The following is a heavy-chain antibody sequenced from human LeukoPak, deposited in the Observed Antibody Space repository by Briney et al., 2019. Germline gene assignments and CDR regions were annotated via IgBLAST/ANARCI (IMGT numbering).Heavy chain of an antibody. CDR2: ISSSSGTI. J-gene: IGHJ4*02. CDR1: GFTFSTHW. D-gene: IGHD5-12*01. V-gene: IGHV3-48*01. CDR3: VGPGYSGLIDF. Sequence: PGGSLRLSCVASGFTFSTHWVSWVRQAPGKGLEWVSYISSSSGTIEYADSVRGRFTISRDNVENSLYLQMNSLRSEDTAVYYCVGPGYSGLIDFWGQGTLVTVSS.